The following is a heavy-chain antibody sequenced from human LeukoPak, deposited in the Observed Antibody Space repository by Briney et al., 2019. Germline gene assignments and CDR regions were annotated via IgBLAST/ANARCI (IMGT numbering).Heavy chain of an antibody. CDR1: GFTFSTYS. V-gene: IGHV3-21*01. Sequence: GGSLRLSCAASGFTFSTYSMNWVRQAPGTGLEWVSSISSSSSHIYYADSVKGRFTISRDNAKNSLYLQMNSLRAEDTAVYYCAREVTTGRYYFDYWGQGTLVTVSS. CDR2: ISSSSSHI. CDR3: AREVTTGRYYFDY. J-gene: IGHJ4*02. D-gene: IGHD1-14*01.